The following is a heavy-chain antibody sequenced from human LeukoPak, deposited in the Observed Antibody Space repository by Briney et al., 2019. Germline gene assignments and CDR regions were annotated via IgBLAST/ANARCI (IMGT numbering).Heavy chain of an antibody. D-gene: IGHD3-22*01. CDR2: ISANGGGT. CDR3: AKATKSIVVDNYFDY. Sequence: PGGSLRLSCAASGFTFSNYAMSWVRQAPGKGLEWVSSISANGGGTYYADSVKGRFTVSRDNSQNTLYLQMNSLRAEDTAVYYCAKATKSIVVDNYFDYWGQEALVTVSS. V-gene: IGHV3-23*01. CDR1: GFTFSNYA. J-gene: IGHJ4*02.